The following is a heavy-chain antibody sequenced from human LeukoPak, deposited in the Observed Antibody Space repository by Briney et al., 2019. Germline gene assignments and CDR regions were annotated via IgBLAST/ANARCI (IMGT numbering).Heavy chain of an antibody. Sequence: PSETLSLTCTVSGGSVSSGSYFWTWIRQPPGRGLEWIGYVHYSGSTNHNPSLKSRVTISIDTSKNQFSLDLTSVTAPDTAVYYCARALFSGSFFDYWGQGTLVTVSS. CDR1: GGSVSSGSYF. D-gene: IGHD1-26*01. V-gene: IGHV4-61*01. J-gene: IGHJ4*02. CDR3: ARALFSGSFFDY. CDR2: VHYSGST.